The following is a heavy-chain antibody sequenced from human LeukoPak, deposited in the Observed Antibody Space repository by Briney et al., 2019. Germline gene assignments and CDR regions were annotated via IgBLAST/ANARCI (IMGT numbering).Heavy chain of an antibody. V-gene: IGHV3-23*01. Sequence: GGSLRLSCAASGFTFSGFWMSWVRQAPGKGLEWVSGISAGGGTTIYVDSVKGRFTISRDNSKNTLYLQMNSLRAEDTAVYYCARRDSSRSFDYWGQGTLVTVSS. CDR3: ARRDSSRSFDY. D-gene: IGHD6-6*01. CDR1: GFTFSGFW. CDR2: ISAGGGTT. J-gene: IGHJ4*02.